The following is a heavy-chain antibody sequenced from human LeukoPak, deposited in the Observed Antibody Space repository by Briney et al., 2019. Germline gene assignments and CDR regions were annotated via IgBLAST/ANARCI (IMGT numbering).Heavy chain of an antibody. J-gene: IGHJ6*02. CDR3: ATSRCSGSYSDGMDV. CDR1: GFTVSGHS. V-gene: IGHV3-53*04. Sequence: PGGSLRLSCAASGFTVSGHSLTWVRQAPGKGLEWVSIIYSGGGTYYADSVKDRFTISRHNSKNTLYLQMNSLRAEDTAVYYCATSRCSGSYSDGMDVWGQGTTVTVSS. CDR2: IYSGGGT. D-gene: IGHD1-26*01.